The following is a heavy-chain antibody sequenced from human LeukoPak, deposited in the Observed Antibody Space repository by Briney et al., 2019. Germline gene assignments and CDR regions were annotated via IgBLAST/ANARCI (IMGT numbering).Heavy chain of an antibody. Sequence: GGSLRLSCAASGFTFSSYEMNWVRQAPGKGLEWVSYISTSGTTIYYADSVKGRFTISRDNAKNSLYLQMNSLRAEDTALYYCARAMAPATTGYMDVWGKGTTVTVSS. J-gene: IGHJ6*03. D-gene: IGHD4-17*01. CDR1: GFTFSSYE. CDR3: ARAMAPATTGYMDV. V-gene: IGHV3-48*03. CDR2: ISTSGTTI.